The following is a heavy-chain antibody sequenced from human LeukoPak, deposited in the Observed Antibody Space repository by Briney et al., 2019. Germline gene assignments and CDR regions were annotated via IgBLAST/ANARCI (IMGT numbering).Heavy chain of an antibody. V-gene: IGHV1-69*04. Sequence: SVKVSCKASGGTFSSYAISWVRQAPGQGLEWMGRIIPILGIANYAQKFQGRVTITADKSTSTAYMELSSLGSEDTAVYYCARDAFLEDSRGGLPWFYYYGMDVWGQGTTVTVSS. D-gene: IGHD2/OR15-2a*01. J-gene: IGHJ6*02. CDR2: IIPILGIA. CDR3: ARDAFLEDSRGGLPWFYYYGMDV. CDR1: GGTFSSYA.